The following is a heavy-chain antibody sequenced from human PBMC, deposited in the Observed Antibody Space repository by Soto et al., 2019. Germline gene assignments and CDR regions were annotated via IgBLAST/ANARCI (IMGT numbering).Heavy chain of an antibody. CDR3: ARDHPHSYGVYYFDY. V-gene: IGHV4-59*01. J-gene: IGHJ4*02. Sequence: PSETLSLTCTVSGGSISNYYWNWIRQSPGKGLEWIGYIYSSGSTHYNPSLQNRVTISIDTSKNQVSLNVNSVTAADTAVYYCARDHPHSYGVYYFDYWGQGTPVTAPQ. CDR1: GGSISNYY. CDR2: IYSSGST. D-gene: IGHD5-18*01.